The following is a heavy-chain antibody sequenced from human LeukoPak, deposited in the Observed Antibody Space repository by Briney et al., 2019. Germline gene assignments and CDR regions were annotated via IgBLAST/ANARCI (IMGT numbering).Heavy chain of an antibody. D-gene: IGHD3-22*01. Sequence: GGPLRLSCAASGFTFSAYNMNWVRKAPGKGPEWVSSISSAGSYIYYADSVKGRFTISRDNAKNSLYLQMNSLRAEDTAVYYCARDRHPYDSSGYCFDYWGQGTLVTVSS. CDR2: ISSAGSYI. CDR3: ARDRHPYDSSGYCFDY. J-gene: IGHJ4*02. V-gene: IGHV3-21*01. CDR1: GFTFSAYN.